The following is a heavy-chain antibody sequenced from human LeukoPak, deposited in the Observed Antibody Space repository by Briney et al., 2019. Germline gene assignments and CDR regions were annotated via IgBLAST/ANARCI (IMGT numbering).Heavy chain of an antibody. V-gene: IGHV3-23*01. D-gene: IGHD6-19*01. J-gene: IGHJ4*02. CDR1: GFTFNSYA. CDR2: ISGSGGST. Sequence: GGSLRLSCAASGFTFNSYAMNWVRQAPGKGLEWVSAISGSGGSTYYADSVKGRFTISRDNSKNTLYLQMNSLRAEDTAVYYCAKGGSGWYLYYFDYWGQGTLVTVSS. CDR3: AKGGSGWYLYYFDY.